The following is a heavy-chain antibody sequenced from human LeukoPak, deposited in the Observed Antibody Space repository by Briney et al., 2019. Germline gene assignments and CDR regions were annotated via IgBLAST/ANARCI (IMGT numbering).Heavy chain of an antibody. CDR1: VDSISGYY. CDR3: ARGKYYFDY. V-gene: IGHV4-59*01. CDR2: MYYSGNT. J-gene: IGHJ4*02. Sequence: SETLSLTCTVSVDSISGYYWSWIRQPPGKGLEWIGYMYYSGNTNYNPSLKSRLTTSLDTSKNQFSLKLSSVTAADTAVYSCARGKYYFDYWGQGTLVTVSS.